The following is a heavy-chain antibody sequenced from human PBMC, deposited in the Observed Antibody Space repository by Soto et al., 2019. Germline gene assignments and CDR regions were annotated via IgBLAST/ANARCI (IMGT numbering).Heavy chain of an antibody. CDR1: GYTFTSYG. D-gene: IGHD2-2*01. CDR2: ISAYNGNT. V-gene: IGHV1-18*01. CDR3: ARDLGYCSSTSCYWFSDY. J-gene: IGHJ4*02. Sequence: QVQLVQSGAEVKKPGASVKVSCKASGYTFTSYGISWVRQAPGQGLEWMGWISAYNGNTNYAQKLQGRVTMTTDTSTSPAYMELRSLRSDDTAVYYCARDLGYCSSTSCYWFSDYWGQGTLVTVSS.